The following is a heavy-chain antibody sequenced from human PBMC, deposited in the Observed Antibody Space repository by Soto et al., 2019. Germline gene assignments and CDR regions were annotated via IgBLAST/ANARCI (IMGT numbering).Heavy chain of an antibody. CDR1: GFTFSSYW. CDR3: ARPYYDILTGYYSLGRREYYFDY. Sequence: GGSLRLSCAASGFTFSSYWMSWVRQAPGKGLEWVANIKQDGSEKYYVDSVKGRFTISRDNAKNSLYLQMNSLRAEDTAVYYCARPYYDILTGYYSLGRREYYFDYWG. D-gene: IGHD3-9*01. CDR2: IKQDGSEK. J-gene: IGHJ4*01. V-gene: IGHV3-7*01.